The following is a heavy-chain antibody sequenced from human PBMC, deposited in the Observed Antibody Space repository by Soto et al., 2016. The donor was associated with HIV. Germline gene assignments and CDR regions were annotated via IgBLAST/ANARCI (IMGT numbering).Heavy chain of an antibody. D-gene: IGHD5-12*01. CDR2: ISAYNGNT. Sequence: QVQLVQSGAEVKKPGASVKVSCKASGYTFSSYGSSWVRQAPGQGLEWMGWISAYNGNTNYVQKFQGRVTMTTDTSTSTAYMELRSLRSDDTAVYYCAAYSGYDSQYYYSYYGLDVWARGPRSPSP. V-gene: IGHV1-18*01. J-gene: IGHJ6*02. CDR1: GYTFSSYG. CDR3: AAYSGYDSQYYYSYYGLDV.